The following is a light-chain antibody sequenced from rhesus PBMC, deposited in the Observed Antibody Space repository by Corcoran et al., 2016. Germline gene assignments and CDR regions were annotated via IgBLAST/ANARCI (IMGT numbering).Light chain of an antibody. V-gene: IGKV1-25*01. CDR1: QGISKY. Sequence: DIQMTQSPSSLSASVGDTVTITCQASQGISKYFAWYQQKPGKAPKLLIYDESTLQSGVQSRFSGSGYGKEFNLTNSSRQTEDFATYYWQQNNRYPPYSVGQGTKVELK. J-gene: IGKJ2*01. CDR2: DES. CDR3: QQNNRYPPYS.